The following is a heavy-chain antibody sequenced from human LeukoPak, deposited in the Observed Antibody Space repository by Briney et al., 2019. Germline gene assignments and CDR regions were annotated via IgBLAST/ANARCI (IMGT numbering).Heavy chain of an antibody. CDR1: GFTVSTNY. D-gene: IGHD3-3*01. Sequence: PGGSLRLSCAASGFTVSTNYMTWVRQAPGKGLEWVSVIYSGGGTYYADSVKGRFTISRDISKNTLYLQMNSLRAEDTAIYYCVHHGGGTIRIAAFDIWGQGTMVTVSS. J-gene: IGHJ3*02. CDR3: VHHGGGTIRIAAFDI. V-gene: IGHV3-66*01. CDR2: IYSGGGT.